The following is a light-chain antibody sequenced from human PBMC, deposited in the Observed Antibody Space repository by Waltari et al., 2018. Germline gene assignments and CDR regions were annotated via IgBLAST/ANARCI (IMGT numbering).Light chain of an antibody. J-gene: IGKJ4*01. Sequence: DIQMTQSPSSVPASVGDRVTITCRASQSISTYLHWYQQKPGNPPKLLIHSASTLQSGVPLRFSGTGSGTDFTLTISSLQTEDFASYYCQQSYRSPQTFGGGTKVEIK. CDR1: QSISTY. V-gene: IGKV1-39*01. CDR3: QQSYRSPQT. CDR2: SAS.